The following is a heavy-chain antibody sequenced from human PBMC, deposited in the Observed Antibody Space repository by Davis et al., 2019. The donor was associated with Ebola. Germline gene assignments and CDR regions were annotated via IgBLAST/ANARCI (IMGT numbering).Heavy chain of an antibody. CDR1: GGSISSYY. V-gene: IGHV4-59*01. CDR3: ARGSQDTTIFLDFIY. CDR2: IYYSGST. J-gene: IGHJ4*02. D-gene: IGHD5-18*01. Sequence: MPSETLSLTCTVSGGSISSYYWSWIRQPPGKGLEWIGYIYYSGSTNYNPSLKSRVTISVDTSKNQFSLKLSSVTAADTAVYYCARGSQDTTIFLDFIYWGKGTLVIVSS.